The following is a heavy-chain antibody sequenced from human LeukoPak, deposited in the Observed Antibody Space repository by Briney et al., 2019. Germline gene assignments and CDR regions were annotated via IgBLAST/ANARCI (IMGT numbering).Heavy chain of an antibody. Sequence: GGSLRLSCAASGFDFNNYWMSWVRQAPGKGLEWVTNIKTDGSESHSADSAKGRFTISRDNARSSLYLQMNNLRAEDTAVYYCARDLVGRYYAMDVWGPGTTVTVSS. CDR2: IKTDGSES. CDR1: GFDFNNYW. V-gene: IGHV3-7*01. J-gene: IGHJ6*02. D-gene: IGHD2-21*01. CDR3: ARDLVGRYYAMDV.